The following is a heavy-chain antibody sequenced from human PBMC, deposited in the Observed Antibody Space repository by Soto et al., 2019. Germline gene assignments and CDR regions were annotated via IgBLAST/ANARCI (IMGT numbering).Heavy chain of an antibody. V-gene: IGHV2-5*01. CDR1: GFSLSTSGVG. CDR3: EHRPALSYCSTSSCYRPWYVDY. D-gene: IGHD2-2*02. J-gene: IGHJ4*02. Sequence: KESGPALVKPAQTLTLTCTVSGFSLSTSGVGVGWIRQTPGKALEWLALIYGNDDQRYSPYLKSRITITKDTSKNQVVLRMTNMDPVDTATYYCEHRPALSYCSTSSCYRPWYVDYWGQGVRVTVSP. CDR2: IYGNDDQ.